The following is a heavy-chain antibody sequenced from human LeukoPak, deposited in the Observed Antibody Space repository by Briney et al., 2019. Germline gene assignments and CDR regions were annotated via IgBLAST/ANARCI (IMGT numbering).Heavy chain of an antibody. V-gene: IGHV3-74*01. CDR3: ARGNFYSGSGSSPLDY. D-gene: IGHD3-10*01. Sequence: GGSLRLSCAASGFTFNNYWMHWVRQVPGKGLVWVSRINNDGTRTNYVDSAKGRFTISRDNAKNTLLLQMNSLGAEDSAVYYCARGNFYSGSGSSPLDYWGQGTLVTVSS. CDR1: GFTFNNYW. CDR2: INNDGTRT. J-gene: IGHJ4*02.